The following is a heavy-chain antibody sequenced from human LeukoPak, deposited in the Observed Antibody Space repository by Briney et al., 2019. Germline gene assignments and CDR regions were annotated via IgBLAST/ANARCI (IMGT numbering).Heavy chain of an antibody. V-gene: IGHV3-23*01. Sequence: GGSLRLSCAASGFTFSNYAMSWVRQAPGKGLEWVSTITGGGGSTYYADSVKGRLTISRDDFENTLYLQMSSLRDEDTAVYYCTTYSRSLEYWGQGTLVTVSS. J-gene: IGHJ4*02. CDR2: ITGGGGST. CDR1: GFTFSNYA. CDR3: TTYSRSLEY. D-gene: IGHD1-26*01.